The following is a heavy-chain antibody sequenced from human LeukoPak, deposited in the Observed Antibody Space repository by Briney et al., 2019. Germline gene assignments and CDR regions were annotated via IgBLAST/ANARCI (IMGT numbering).Heavy chain of an antibody. D-gene: IGHD2-15*01. CDR3: ATSHDSAGND. CDR1: GFAFSDVW. Sequence: GSLRLSCAASGFAFSDVWMSWVRQAPGKGLEWVANIRHDGNAKNYVPSVRGRFTISRDNAKNSLYLQTNSLTVEDTAVYYCATSHDSAGNDWGQGTLVTVSS. J-gene: IGHJ4*02. CDR2: IRHDGNAK. V-gene: IGHV3-7*01.